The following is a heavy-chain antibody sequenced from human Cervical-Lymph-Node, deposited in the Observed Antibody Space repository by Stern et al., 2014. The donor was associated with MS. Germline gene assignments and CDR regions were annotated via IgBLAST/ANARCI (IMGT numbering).Heavy chain of an antibody. CDR1: GGTFSINS. CDR3: AIDQGGVAVF. Sequence: VQLEASAAEVKKPGSSVKVSCKASGGTFSINSFSWVRQAPGQGLEWMGGITPMLGTSNHVQKFQGRVTTYAEQSTRTAYKELSSLRFEDTAVYFCAIDQGGVAVFWGQGTLVTVSS. J-gene: IGHJ4*02. CDR2: ITPMLGTS. D-gene: IGHD6-19*01. V-gene: IGHV1-69*01.